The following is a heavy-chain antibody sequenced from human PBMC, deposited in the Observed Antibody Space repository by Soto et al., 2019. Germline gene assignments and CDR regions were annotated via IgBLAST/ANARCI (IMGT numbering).Heavy chain of an antibody. D-gene: IGHD3-10*01. J-gene: IGHJ5*02. CDR2: IYYSGST. V-gene: IGHV4-31*03. CDR3: ARVGGRDYYGSGSYYKRGFDP. CDR1: GGSISSGGYY. Sequence: SETLSLTCTVSGGSISSGGYYWSWIRQHPGKGLEWIGYIYYSGSTYYNPSLKSRVTISVDTSENQFSLKLSSVTAADTAVYYCARVGGRDYYGSGSYYKRGFDPCGQGTLVTVSS.